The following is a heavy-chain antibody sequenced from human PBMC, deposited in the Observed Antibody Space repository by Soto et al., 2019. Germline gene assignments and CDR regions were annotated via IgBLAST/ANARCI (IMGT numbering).Heavy chain of an antibody. J-gene: IGHJ4*02. CDR3: ARASGYSYGPETMADFGY. CDR1: GGSISSYY. V-gene: IGHV4-59*01. D-gene: IGHD5-18*01. Sequence: SETLSLTCTVSGGSISSYYWSWIRRPPGKGLEWVGYIYYSGSTNYNPSLKSRVTISVDTSKNQFSLKLSSVTAADTAVYYFARASGYSYGPETMADFGYWGKGTQVTVSS. CDR2: IYYSGST.